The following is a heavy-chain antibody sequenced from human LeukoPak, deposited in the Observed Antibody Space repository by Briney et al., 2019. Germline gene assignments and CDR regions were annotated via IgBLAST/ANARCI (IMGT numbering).Heavy chain of an antibody. D-gene: IGHD3-9*01. V-gene: IGHV3-66*01. Sequence: PGGSLRLSCAASEFSVGSNYMTWVRQAPGKGLEWVSLIYSGGSTYYADSVKGRFTISRDNSKNTLYLHMSSLRAEDTAVYYCAKDLAGRITRYFDWLLGNLDYWGQGTLVTVSS. CDR3: AKDLAGRITRYFDWLLGNLDY. CDR2: IYSGGST. CDR1: EFSVGSNY. J-gene: IGHJ4*02.